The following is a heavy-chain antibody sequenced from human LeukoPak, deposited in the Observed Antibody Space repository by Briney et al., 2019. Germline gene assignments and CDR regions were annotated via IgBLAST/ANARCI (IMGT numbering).Heavy chain of an antibody. CDR2: IYPGDSDT. V-gene: IGHV5-51*01. J-gene: IGHJ4*02. CDR3: ARPGEYSSSWIDY. CDR1: GYSFTSYW. D-gene: IGHD6-13*01. Sequence: TGESLKISYKGSGYSFTSYWIGWVRQMPGKGLEWMGIIYPGDSDTRYRPSFQGQVTISADKSISTAYLQWSSLKASDTAMYYCARPGEYSSSWIDYWGQGTLVTVSS.